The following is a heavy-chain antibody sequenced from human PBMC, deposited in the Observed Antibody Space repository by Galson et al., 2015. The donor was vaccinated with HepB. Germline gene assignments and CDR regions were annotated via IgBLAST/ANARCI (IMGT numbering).Heavy chain of an antibody. V-gene: IGHV1-18*04. CDR1: GYTFTSYG. Sequence: SVKVSCKASGYTFTSYGISWVRQAPGQGLEWMGWISAYNGNTNYAQKFQGRVTITADESTSTAYMELSSLRSEDTAVYYCARGPPYSSGWYEVAFDIWGQGTMVTVSS. J-gene: IGHJ3*02. CDR2: ISAYNGNT. CDR3: ARGPPYSSGWYEVAFDI. D-gene: IGHD6-19*01.